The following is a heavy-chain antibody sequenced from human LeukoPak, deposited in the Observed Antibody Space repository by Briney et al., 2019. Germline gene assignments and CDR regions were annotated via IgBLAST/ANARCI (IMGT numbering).Heavy chain of an antibody. Sequence: GGSLRLSCAAPGFTFDDYGMSWVRQAPGKGLEWVSGINWNGGSTGYADSVKGRFTISRDNAKNSLYLQMNSLRVEDTALYYCARDPYYGSGSHPRFDYWGQGTLVTVSS. D-gene: IGHD3-10*01. CDR3: ARDPYYGSGSHPRFDY. J-gene: IGHJ4*02. CDR1: GFTFDDYG. CDR2: INWNGGST. V-gene: IGHV3-20*04.